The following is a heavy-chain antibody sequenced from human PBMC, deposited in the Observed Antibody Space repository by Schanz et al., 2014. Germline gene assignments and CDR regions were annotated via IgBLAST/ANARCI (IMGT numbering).Heavy chain of an antibody. J-gene: IGHJ4*02. CDR3: ASCAGDSVYGTSFDF. Sequence: QVQLLQFGGGVVQPGRSLRLSCAASGFTFSSYAMHWVRQAPGKGLEWVALISNDGSIKYYADSVEGRFTISRDNSRSTLYTQLLSLRSESTAVYAWASCAGDSVYGTSFDFWGQGTLVTVSS. V-gene: IGHV3-30-3*01. CDR1: GFTFSSYA. D-gene: IGHD5-12*01. CDR2: ISNDGSIK.